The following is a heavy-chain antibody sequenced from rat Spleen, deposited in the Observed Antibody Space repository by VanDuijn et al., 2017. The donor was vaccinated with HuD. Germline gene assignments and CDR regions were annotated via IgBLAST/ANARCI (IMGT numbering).Heavy chain of an antibody. D-gene: IGHD1-9*01. Sequence: EVQLVESGGGLVQPGRSLKLSCAASGFTFSDYGMAWVRQAPTKGLEWVASISPGGGNTYYPDSVEGRFTISRDNAKSTLSLQMDSLRSEDTATYYCARRHYGYTDYFDYWGQGVMVTVSS. V-gene: IGHV5S13*01. CDR2: ISPGGGNT. CDR1: GFTFSDYG. J-gene: IGHJ2*01. CDR3: ARRHYGYTDYFDY.